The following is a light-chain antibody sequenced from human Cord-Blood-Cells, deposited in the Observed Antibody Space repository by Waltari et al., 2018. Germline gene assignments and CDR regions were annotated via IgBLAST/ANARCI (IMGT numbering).Light chain of an antibody. V-gene: IGLV3-1*01. CDR1: KLGDKY. CDR2: QDS. CDR3: QAWDSSYVV. J-gene: IGLJ2*01. Sequence: SYELTQPPSVSVSPGQTASITCPGDKLGDKYACWYQPKPGQSPVLVIYQDSKRPSGIPERFSGSNSGNTATLTISGTQAMDEADYYCQAWDSSYVVFGGGTKLTVL.